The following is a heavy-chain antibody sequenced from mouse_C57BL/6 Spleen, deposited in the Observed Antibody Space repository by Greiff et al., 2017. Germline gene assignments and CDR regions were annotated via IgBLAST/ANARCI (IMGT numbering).Heavy chain of an antibody. Sequence: EVQVVESGPGLVKPSQSLSLTCSVTGYSITSGYYWNWIRQFPGNKLEWMGYISYDGSNNYNPSLKNRISITRDTSKNQFFLKLNSVTTEDTATYYCARDKGSRGPGRAMDYWGQGTSVTVSS. J-gene: IGHJ4*01. CDR3: ARDKGSRGPGRAMDY. CDR1: GYSITSGYY. CDR2: ISYDGSN. D-gene: IGHD1-1*01. V-gene: IGHV3-6*01.